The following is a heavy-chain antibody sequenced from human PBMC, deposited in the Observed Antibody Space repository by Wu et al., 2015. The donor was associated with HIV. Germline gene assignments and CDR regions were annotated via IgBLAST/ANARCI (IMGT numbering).Heavy chain of an antibody. CDR1: GYTFTGYY. Sequence: QLQLVQSGAEVKKPGASVKVSCKASGYTFTGYYMHWLRQAPGQGLEWMGWTNPNRGGTNYAQKFQGRVTLTRDTSITTAYMEMSGLRSDDTAVYYCARDYYDVLTTYSHYFFDLWGQGTLVTVSS. CDR3: ARDYYDVLTTYSHYFFDL. V-gene: IGHV1-2*02. CDR2: TNPNRGGT. D-gene: IGHD3-9*01. J-gene: IGHJ4*02.